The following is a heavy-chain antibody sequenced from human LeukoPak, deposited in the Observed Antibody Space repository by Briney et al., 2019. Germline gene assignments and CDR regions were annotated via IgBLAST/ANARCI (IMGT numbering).Heavy chain of an antibody. CDR1: GFSISSYE. CDR3: AKDRDDYNSPGNY. Sequence: GGSLRLSCAASGFSISSYEMNWVRQAPGKGLEWVAFIRYDGSNKYYADSVKGRFTISRDNSKNTLYLQMNSLRAEDTAVYYCAKDRDDYNSPGNYWGQGTLVTVSS. V-gene: IGHV3-30*02. D-gene: IGHD5-24*01. CDR2: IRYDGSNK. J-gene: IGHJ4*02.